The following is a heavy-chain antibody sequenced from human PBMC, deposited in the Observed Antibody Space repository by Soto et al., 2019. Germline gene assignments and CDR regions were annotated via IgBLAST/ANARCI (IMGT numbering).Heavy chain of an antibody. V-gene: IGHV1-18*01. Sequence: ASVKVSCKASGYTFTSYGISWVRQAPGQGLEWMGWISAYNGNTNYAQKLQGRVTMTTDTSTSTAYMELRSLRSDDTAVYYCARVLVTIFGRNYYMDVWGKGTTVTVSS. CDR2: ISAYNGNT. CDR3: ARVLVTIFGRNYYMDV. CDR1: GYTFTSYG. D-gene: IGHD3-3*01. J-gene: IGHJ6*03.